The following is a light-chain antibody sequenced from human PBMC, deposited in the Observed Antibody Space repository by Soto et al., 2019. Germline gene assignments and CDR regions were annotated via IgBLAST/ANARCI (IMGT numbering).Light chain of an antibody. V-gene: IGLV2-23*02. CDR1: RSDVGSHNL. CDR2: EVS. J-gene: IGLJ7*01. CDR3: CSYGGSRAV. Sequence: QSALTQPASVSGSPGQSIPISCTGTRSDVGSHNLVSWYQQHPGQAPKLMIYEVSKRPLGVSTRFSASKSGNTASLTISGLQAEDEADYYCCSYGGSRAVFGGGTQLTVL.